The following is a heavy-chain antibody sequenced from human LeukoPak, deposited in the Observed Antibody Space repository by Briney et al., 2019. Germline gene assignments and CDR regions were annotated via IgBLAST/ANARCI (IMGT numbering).Heavy chain of an antibody. Sequence: SQTLSLTCTVSGGSISSGGYYWSWIRQHPGKGLEWIGYIYYSGSTNYNPSLKSRVTISVDTSKNQFSLKLSSVTAADTAVYYCARFLDDAFDIWGQGTMVTVSS. V-gene: IGHV4-31*03. J-gene: IGHJ3*02. CDR2: IYYSGST. CDR1: GGSISSGGYY. D-gene: IGHD1-1*01. CDR3: ARFLDDAFDI.